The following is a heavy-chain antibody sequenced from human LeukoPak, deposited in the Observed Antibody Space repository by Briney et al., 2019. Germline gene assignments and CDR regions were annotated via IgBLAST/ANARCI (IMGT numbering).Heavy chain of an antibody. Sequence: SETLSLTCAVYRGSFNGHYWSWIRQPPGKGLEWIGEVNHSGSTNYNPSLKSRVTVSVDTSKNQFSLKLSSVTAADTAVYYCARASYCTNGVCWWDYWGQGTLVTVSS. V-gene: IGHV4-34*01. CDR3: ARASYCTNGVCWWDY. CDR2: VNHSGST. J-gene: IGHJ4*02. CDR1: RGSFNGHY. D-gene: IGHD2-8*01.